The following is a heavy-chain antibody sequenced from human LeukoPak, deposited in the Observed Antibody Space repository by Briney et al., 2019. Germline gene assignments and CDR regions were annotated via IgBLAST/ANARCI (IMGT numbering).Heavy chain of an antibody. Sequence: ASVKVSCKASGYTFTSYGICWVRQAPGQGLEWMGWISAYNGNTNYAQKLQGRVTMTTDTSTSTAYMELRSLRSDDTAVYYCARDPRSYDFWSGYLDYWGQGTLVTVSS. J-gene: IGHJ4*02. V-gene: IGHV1-18*01. CDR2: ISAYNGNT. CDR1: GYTFTSYG. D-gene: IGHD3-3*01. CDR3: ARDPRSYDFWSGYLDY.